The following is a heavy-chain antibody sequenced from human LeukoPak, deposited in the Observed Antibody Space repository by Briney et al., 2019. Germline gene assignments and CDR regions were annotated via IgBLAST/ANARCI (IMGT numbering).Heavy chain of an antibody. Sequence: SETLSLTCTVSGGSISSYYWSWIRQPPGKGLEWIGYIYYSGSTNYNPSLKSRVTISVDTSKNQFSLKLSSVTAADTAVYYCARDKGLGIAVAGFDYWGQGTLVTVSS. D-gene: IGHD6-19*01. CDR2: IYYSGST. J-gene: IGHJ4*02. CDR1: GGSISSYY. CDR3: ARDKGLGIAVAGFDY. V-gene: IGHV4-59*01.